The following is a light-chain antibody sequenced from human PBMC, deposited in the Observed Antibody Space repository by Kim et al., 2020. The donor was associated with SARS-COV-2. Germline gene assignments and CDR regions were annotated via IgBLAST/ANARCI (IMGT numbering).Light chain of an antibody. CDR1: QSVTSNY. Sequence: SLSRGERDPLSCRTSQSVTSNYLAWYQHKPGHTPRLLIYGASSRATGIPDRFSGSGSGTDFTLTISRLEPEDIAVYYCHQYGSSSSFGQGTKLEI. V-gene: IGKV3-20*01. CDR3: HQYGSSSS. CDR2: GAS. J-gene: IGKJ2*01.